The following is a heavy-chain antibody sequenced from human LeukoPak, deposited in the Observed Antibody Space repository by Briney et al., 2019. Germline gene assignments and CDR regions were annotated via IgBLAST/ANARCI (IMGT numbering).Heavy chain of an antibody. D-gene: IGHD2-2*01. V-gene: IGHV4-34*01. J-gene: IGHJ4*02. CDR1: GGSFSGYY. Sequence: PSETLSLACAVYGGSFSGYYWSWIRQPPGKGLEWIGEINHSGSTNYNPSLKSRVTISVDTSKNQFSLKLSSVTAADTAVYYCARGRYCSSTSCYTFDYWGQGTLVTVSS. CDR2: INHSGST. CDR3: ARGRYCSSTSCYTFDY.